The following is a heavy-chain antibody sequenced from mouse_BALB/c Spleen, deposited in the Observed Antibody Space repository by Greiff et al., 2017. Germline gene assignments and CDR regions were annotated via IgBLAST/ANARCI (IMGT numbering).Heavy chain of an antibody. CDR2: ISYDGSN. CDR1: GYSITSGYY. D-gene: IGHD3-1*01. CDR3: AREGLGLAWFAY. V-gene: IGHV3-6*02. Sequence: DVKLQESGPGLVKPSQSLSLTCSVTGYSITSGYYWNWIRQFPGNKLEWMGYISYDGSNNYNPSLKNRISITRDTSKNQFFLKLNSVTTEDTATYYCAREGLGLAWFAYWGQGTLVTVSA. J-gene: IGHJ3*01.